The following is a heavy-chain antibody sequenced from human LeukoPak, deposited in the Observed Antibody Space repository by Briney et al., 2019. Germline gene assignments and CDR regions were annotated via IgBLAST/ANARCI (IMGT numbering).Heavy chain of an antibody. CDR3: ARGPIPDY. Sequence: PGGSLRLSCAASGFTFSSYEMNWVRQAPGKGLEWVSSISSTSSSIFYADSVKGRFTISRDNAKNSLYLQMNSLRAEDTAVYYCARGPIPDYWGQGTLVTVSS. V-gene: IGHV3-21*01. D-gene: IGHD2-2*02. J-gene: IGHJ4*02. CDR1: GFTFSSYE. CDR2: ISSTSSSI.